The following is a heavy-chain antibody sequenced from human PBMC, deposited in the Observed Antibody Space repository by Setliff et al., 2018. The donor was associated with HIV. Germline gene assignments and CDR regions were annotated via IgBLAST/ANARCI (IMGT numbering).Heavy chain of an antibody. V-gene: IGHV4-34*01. CDR3: ARGSRSPLVNKFRVTPAFDY. CDR2: ISHSGGT. Sequence: SETLSLTCAVYGGSFSGHYWSWIRQTPGKGLEWIGDISHSGGTNYNPSLKSRVTISVDTSENQFSLRLTSVTAADTAVYFCARGSRSPLVNKFRVTPAFDYWGQGTLVTVSS. CDR1: GGSFSGHY. J-gene: IGHJ4*01. D-gene: IGHD2-21*02.